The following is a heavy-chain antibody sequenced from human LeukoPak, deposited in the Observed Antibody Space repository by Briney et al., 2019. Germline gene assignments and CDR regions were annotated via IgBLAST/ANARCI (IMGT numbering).Heavy chain of an antibody. V-gene: IGHV3-23*01. J-gene: IGHJ4*02. CDR3: AKAGFYYDSSGYPYYFDY. CDR2: ISGSGGST. CDR1: GFTFSSYA. D-gene: IGHD3-22*01. Sequence: GGSLRLSCAASGFTFSSYAMSWVRQAPGKGLEWVSAISGSGGSTYYADSVKGRVTISRDNSKNTLYLQMNSLRAEDTAVYYCAKAGFYYDSSGYPYYFDYWGQGTLVTVSS.